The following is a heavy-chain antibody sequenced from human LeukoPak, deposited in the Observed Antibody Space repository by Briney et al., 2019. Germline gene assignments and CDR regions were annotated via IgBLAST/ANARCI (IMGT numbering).Heavy chain of an antibody. V-gene: IGHV3-9*01. CDR3: ARDRGYCSGGSCHIYYYYYGMDV. Sequence: PGRSLRLSCAASGFTFDDYAMHWVRQAPGKGLEWVSGISWNSGSIGYADSVKGRFTISRDNAKNSLYLQMNSLRAEDTAVYYCARDRGYCSGGSCHIYYYYYGMDVWGQGTTVTVSS. CDR1: GFTFDDYA. CDR2: ISWNSGSI. D-gene: IGHD2-15*01. J-gene: IGHJ6*02.